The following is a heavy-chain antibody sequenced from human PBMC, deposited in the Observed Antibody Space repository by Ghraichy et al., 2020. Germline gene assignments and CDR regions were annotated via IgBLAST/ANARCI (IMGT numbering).Heavy chain of an antibody. CDR2: ISSSSSYI. Sequence: GESLNNSCAASGFTFSSYSMNWVRQAPGKGLEWVSSISSSSSYIYYADSVKGRFTISRDNAKNSLYLQMNSLRAEDTAVYYCARDLRFRHDYGDYAADYWGQGTLVTVSS. CDR1: GFTFSSYS. V-gene: IGHV3-21*01. CDR3: ARDLRFRHDYGDYAADY. J-gene: IGHJ4*02. D-gene: IGHD4-17*01.